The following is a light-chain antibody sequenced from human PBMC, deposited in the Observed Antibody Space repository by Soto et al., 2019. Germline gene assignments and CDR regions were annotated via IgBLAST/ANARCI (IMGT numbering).Light chain of an antibody. J-gene: IGKJ2*01. CDR2: GAS. CDR1: QSVSSSY. V-gene: IGKV3-20*01. Sequence: EIVLTQYPGTLYLSPGERATLSCRASQSVSSSYLAWYQQKPGQAPRLLIYGASSRATGIPDRFSGSGSGTDFTLTISRLEPEDFAVYYCQHRYTLGQGTKLEIK. CDR3: QHRYT.